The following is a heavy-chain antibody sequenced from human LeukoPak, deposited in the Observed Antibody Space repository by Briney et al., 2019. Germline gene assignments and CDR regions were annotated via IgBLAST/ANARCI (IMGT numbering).Heavy chain of an antibody. CDR3: ATLTTVTTFSDY. V-gene: IGHV1-24*01. Sequence: ASVKVSCKVSGYTLTELSMHWVRQAPGKGLEWMGGFDPEDGEAIYAQKFQGRVTMTEDTSTDTAYMELSSLRSEDTAVYYCATLTTVTTFSDYWGQGTLVTVSS. D-gene: IGHD4-17*01. J-gene: IGHJ4*02. CDR2: FDPEDGEA. CDR1: GYTLTELS.